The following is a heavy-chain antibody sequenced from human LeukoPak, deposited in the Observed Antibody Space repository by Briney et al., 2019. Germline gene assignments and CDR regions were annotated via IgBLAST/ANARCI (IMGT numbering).Heavy chain of an antibody. CDR3: AVLGNYALNY. CDR1: GGSISSSSYY. Sequence: PSETLSLTCTVSGGSISSSSYYWGWIRQPPGKGLEWIGSIYYSGSTYYNPSLKSRVTISVDTSKNQFSLKLSSVTAADTAVYYCAVLGNYALNYWGQGTLVTVST. CDR2: IYYSGST. D-gene: IGHD1-7*01. V-gene: IGHV4-39*01. J-gene: IGHJ4*02.